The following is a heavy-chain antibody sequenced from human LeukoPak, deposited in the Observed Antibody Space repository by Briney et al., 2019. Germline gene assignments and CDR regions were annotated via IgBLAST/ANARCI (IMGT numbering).Heavy chain of an antibody. J-gene: IGHJ4*02. CDR1: GGSFSGYY. CDR2: INHSGST. CDR3: ARGLDYYGSGNYYNS. V-gene: IGHV4-34*01. D-gene: IGHD3-10*01. Sequence: SETLSLTCAVYGGSFSGYYWSWIRQPPGKGLEWIGEINHSGSTNYNPSLKSRVTISVDTSKNQFSLKLSSVTAADTAVYYCARGLDYYGSGNYYNSWGQGTLVTVSS.